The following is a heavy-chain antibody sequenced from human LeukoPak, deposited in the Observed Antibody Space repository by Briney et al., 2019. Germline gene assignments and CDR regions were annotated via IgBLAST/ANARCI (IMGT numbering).Heavy chain of an antibody. V-gene: IGHV4-61*02. Sequence: SETLSLTCTVSGGSISSGSYYWSWIRQPAGKGLEWIGRIYTCGSTNYNPSLKRRVTMSVDTSKNQFSLKLSSVPAADTAVYYCARGGIIDGGYYFDYWGQGTLVTVSS. D-gene: IGHD3-16*01. CDR2: IYTCGST. CDR3: ARGGIIDGGYYFDY. CDR1: GGSISSGSYY. J-gene: IGHJ4*02.